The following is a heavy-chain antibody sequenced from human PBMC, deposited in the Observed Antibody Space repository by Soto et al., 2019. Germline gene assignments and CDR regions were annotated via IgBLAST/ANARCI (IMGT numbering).Heavy chain of an antibody. CDR2: FVPLFGTT. CDR1: GGTFSGYV. J-gene: IGHJ4*02. D-gene: IGHD3-3*01. V-gene: IGHV1-69*01. Sequence: QLVQSGSEVKKPGSSVKVSCQASGGTFSGYVVTWVRQAPGQGLEWMGEFVPLFGTTNYAQRFSGRITITAEESTSTAYMELRNLRADDTAVYYCATHGLGVSSPPDFVIWGQGTLVTVSS. CDR3: ATHGLGVSSPPDFVI.